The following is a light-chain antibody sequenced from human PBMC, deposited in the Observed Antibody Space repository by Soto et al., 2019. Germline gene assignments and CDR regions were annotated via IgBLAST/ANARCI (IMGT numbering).Light chain of an antibody. CDR2: VAS. CDR3: QQSYSVPYT. Sequence: DIQMTQSPPSLSASVRDRVTITCRASQSINSYLNWYQQKPGKAPDLLIYVASSLQSGVPSRFSGSGSGTDFTLTISSLQPEDSATYYCQQSYSVPYTFGQGTKMEIK. CDR1: QSINSY. J-gene: IGKJ2*01. V-gene: IGKV1-39*01.